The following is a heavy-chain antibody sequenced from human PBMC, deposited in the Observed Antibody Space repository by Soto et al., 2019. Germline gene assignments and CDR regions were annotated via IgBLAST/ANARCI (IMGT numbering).Heavy chain of an antibody. V-gene: IGHV4-34*01. CDR1: GGSFSGYY. CDR2: INHSGST. Sequence: SETLSLSCAVYGGSFSGYYWSWIRQPPGKGLEWIGEINHSGSTNYNPSLKSRVTISVDTSKNQFSLKLSSVTAADTAVYYCARLPLGYDYGMDVWGQGTTVTVSS. D-gene: IGHD3-10*01. CDR3: ARLPLGYDYGMDV. J-gene: IGHJ6*02.